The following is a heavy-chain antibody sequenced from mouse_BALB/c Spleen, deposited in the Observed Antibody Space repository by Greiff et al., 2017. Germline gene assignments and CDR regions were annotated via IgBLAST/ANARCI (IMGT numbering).Heavy chain of an antibody. CDR3: ARLDGYYPRYFDV. CDR2: IYPGNGDT. D-gene: IGHD2-3*01. J-gene: IGHJ1*01. CDR1: GYTFTSYN. Sequence: QVQLKQPGAELVKPGASVKMSCKASGYTFTSYNMHWVKQTPGQGLEWIGAIYPGNGDTSYNQKFKGKATLTADKSSSTAYMQLSSLTSEDSAVYYCARLDGYYPRYFDVWGAGTTVTVSS. V-gene: IGHV1-12*01.